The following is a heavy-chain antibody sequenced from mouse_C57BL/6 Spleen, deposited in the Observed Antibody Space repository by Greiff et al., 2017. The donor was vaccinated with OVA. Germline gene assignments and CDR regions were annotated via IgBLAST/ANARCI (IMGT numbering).Heavy chain of an antibody. CDR2: IDPETGGT. CDR1: GYTFTDYE. J-gene: IGHJ2*01. CDR3: TRYDGYLYYFDY. V-gene: IGHV1-15*01. D-gene: IGHD2-3*01. Sequence: VQLQQSGAELVRPGASVTLSCTASGYTFTDYEMHWVKQTPVHGLAWIGAIDPETGGTAYNQKFKGKAILTADKSSSTTYMELRSLTSEDSAVYYCTRYDGYLYYFDYWGQGTTLTVSS.